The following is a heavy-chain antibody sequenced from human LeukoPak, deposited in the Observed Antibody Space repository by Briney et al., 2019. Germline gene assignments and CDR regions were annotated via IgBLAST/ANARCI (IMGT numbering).Heavy chain of an antibody. D-gene: IGHD1-7*01. J-gene: IGHJ5*02. CDR3: APYNWNYAWFDP. V-gene: IGHV4-4*07. CDR1: GGSISSYY. CDR2: IYTSEST. Sequence: PSETLSLTCTVSGGSISSYYWSWIRQPAGKGLEWIGRIYTSESTNYNPSLKGRVTISVDTSKNQFSLRLSSVTAADTAVYYCAPYNWNYAWFDPWGQGTLVTVSS.